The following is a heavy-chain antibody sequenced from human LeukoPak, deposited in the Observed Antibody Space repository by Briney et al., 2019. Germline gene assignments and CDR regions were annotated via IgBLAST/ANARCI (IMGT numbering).Heavy chain of an antibody. J-gene: IGHJ4*02. V-gene: IGHV1-18*01. CDR1: GYTFTSYD. CDR2: ISAYNGNT. CDR3: ARELGVGYYDSSAHFDY. D-gene: IGHD3-22*01. Sequence: RASVTVSCKASGYTFTSYDINWVRQATGQGLEWMGWISAYNGNTNYAQKLQGRVTMTTDTSTSTAYMELRSLRSDDTAVYYCARELGVGYYDSSAHFDYWGQGTLVTVSS.